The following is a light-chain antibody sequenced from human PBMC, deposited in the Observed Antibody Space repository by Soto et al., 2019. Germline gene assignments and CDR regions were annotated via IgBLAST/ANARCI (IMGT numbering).Light chain of an antibody. CDR1: QSVSSNY. Sequence: EIVLTQSPGTLSLSPGERATLSCRARQSVSSNYLAWYQQKPGQAPRLLIYGASSRATGIPDRFSGSTSGTDFTLTISRLDPEEFAVYYCQQYGSSPYTFGPGTKLEIK. J-gene: IGKJ2*01. V-gene: IGKV3-20*01. CDR2: GAS. CDR3: QQYGSSPYT.